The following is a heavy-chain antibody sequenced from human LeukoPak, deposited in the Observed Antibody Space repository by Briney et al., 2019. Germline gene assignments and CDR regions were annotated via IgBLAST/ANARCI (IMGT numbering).Heavy chain of an antibody. Sequence: TGGSLRLSCATSGFTFSNYWMSWVRQAPGKGLEWVANIKQDGSEKYYGDSVKGRFTISRDNAKNSLYLQMNSLRAEDTAVYYCARGRMLYYYDSSGYPFDYWGQGSLVTVSS. V-gene: IGHV3-7*04. J-gene: IGHJ4*02. CDR2: IKQDGSEK. CDR3: ARGRMLYYYDSSGYPFDY. D-gene: IGHD3-22*01. CDR1: GFTFSNYW.